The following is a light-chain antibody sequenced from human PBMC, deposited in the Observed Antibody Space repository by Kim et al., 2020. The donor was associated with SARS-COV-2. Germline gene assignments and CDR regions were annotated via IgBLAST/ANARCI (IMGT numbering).Light chain of an antibody. V-gene: IGKV1-27*01. CDR3: QVYDDIPYT. J-gene: IGKJ2*01. Sequence: SASVEDRVTITCRASRDINYDLAWYEQKPGRPPNLLIYAASTWQSGVPSRFSGSGSGTDFTLTINNLQPEDVATYYCQVYDDIPYTFGQGTKLEI. CDR2: AAS. CDR1: RDINYD.